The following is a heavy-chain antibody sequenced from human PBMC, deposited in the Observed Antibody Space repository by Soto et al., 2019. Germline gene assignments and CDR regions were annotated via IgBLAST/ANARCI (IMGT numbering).Heavy chain of an antibody. D-gene: IGHD6-19*01. CDR1: GFTFTSSA. J-gene: IGHJ6*02. CDR2: IVVGSGNT. CDR3: AALQWLSARDDYYGMDV. Sequence: QMQLVQSGPEVKKPGTSVKVSCKASGFTFTSSAVQWVRQARGQRLEWIGWIVVGSGNTNYAQKFQERVTITRDMSTSTAYMELSSLRSEDTAVYYCAALQWLSARDDYYGMDVWGQGTTVTVSS. V-gene: IGHV1-58*01.